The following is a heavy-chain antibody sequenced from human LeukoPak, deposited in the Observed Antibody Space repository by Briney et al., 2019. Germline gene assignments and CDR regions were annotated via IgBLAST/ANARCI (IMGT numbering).Heavy chain of an antibody. CDR3: AKDSPKALAIFNAFDI. Sequence: GGSLRLSCAASGFTFSSYTMNWVRQAPGKGLEWVSKISSSSSTIYYADSVKGRFTISRDNAKNSLYLQMNSRIAEDTAVYYCAKDSPKALAIFNAFDIWGHGKTVTVFS. J-gene: IGHJ3*02. V-gene: IGHV3-48*01. D-gene: IGHD5-12*01. CDR1: GFTFSSYT. CDR2: ISSSSSTI.